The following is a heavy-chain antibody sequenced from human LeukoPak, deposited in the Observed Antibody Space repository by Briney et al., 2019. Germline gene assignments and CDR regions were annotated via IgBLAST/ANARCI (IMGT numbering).Heavy chain of an antibody. J-gene: IGHJ3*02. CDR1: GGSISSSNYY. CDR2: IYYSGST. V-gene: IGHV4-39*01. Sequence: PSETLSLTCTVSGGSISSSNYYWVWIRQPPGKGLEWIGTIYYSGSTNSNASLKSRVTIFVDPSKNQFSLRLSSVTAADTAVYYCARHRAYSYSSPFDIWGQGTMVTVSS. D-gene: IGHD6-6*01. CDR3: ARHRAYSYSSPFDI.